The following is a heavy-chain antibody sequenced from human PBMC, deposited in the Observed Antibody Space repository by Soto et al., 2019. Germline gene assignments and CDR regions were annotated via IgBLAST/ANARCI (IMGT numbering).Heavy chain of an antibody. CDR3: AREYDILTAKYYFDY. V-gene: IGHV3-33*01. D-gene: IGHD3-9*01. CDR1: GFPFSSYG. J-gene: IGHJ4*02. Sequence: QVQLVESGGGVVQPGRSLRLSCAASGFPFSSYGMHWVRQAPGQGLEWVAVIWYDGSNKYYADSVKGRFTISRDNSKNTLYLQMNSLRAEDTAVYYCAREYDILTAKYYFDYWGQGTLVTVSS. CDR2: IWYDGSNK.